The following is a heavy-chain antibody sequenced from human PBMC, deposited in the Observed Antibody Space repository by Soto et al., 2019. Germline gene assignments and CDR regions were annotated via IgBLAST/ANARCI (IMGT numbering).Heavy chain of an antibody. CDR1: GFTFSDYY. CDR2: ISSSGSTI. D-gene: IGHD2-15*01. J-gene: IGHJ4*02. CDR3: ARDRRYCSGGSCHPLGIDY. V-gene: IGHV3-11*01. Sequence: GGSLRLSCAASGFTFSDYYMSWILQAPGKGLERVSYISSSGSTIYYADSVKGRFTISRDNAKNSLYLQMNSLRAEDTAVYYCARDRRYCSGGSCHPLGIDYWGQGTLVTVSS.